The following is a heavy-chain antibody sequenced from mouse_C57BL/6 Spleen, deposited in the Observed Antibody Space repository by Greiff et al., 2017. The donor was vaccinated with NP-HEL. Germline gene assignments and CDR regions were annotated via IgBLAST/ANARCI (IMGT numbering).Heavy chain of an antibody. Sequence: EVQRVESGGGLVKPGGSLKLSCAASGFTFSDYGMHWVRQAPEKGLEWVAYISRGSSTIYYADTVKGRFTISRDNAKNTLFLQMTSLRSEDTAMYYCARSPTGYDYDGFAYWGQGTLVTVSA. CDR3: ARSPTGYDYDGFAY. CDR1: GFTFSDYG. D-gene: IGHD2-4*01. CDR2: ISRGSSTI. J-gene: IGHJ3*01. V-gene: IGHV5-17*01.